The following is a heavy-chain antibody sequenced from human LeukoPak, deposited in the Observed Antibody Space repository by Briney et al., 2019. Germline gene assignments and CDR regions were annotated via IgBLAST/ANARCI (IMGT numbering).Heavy chain of an antibody. J-gene: IGHJ4*02. CDR3: APYSGSY. CDR1: GFTFSSYA. Sequence: KTGGSLRLSCAASGFTFSSYAMSWVRQAPGKGLEWVSSISSSSSYIYYADSVKGRFTISRDNAKNSLYLQMNSLRAEDTAVYYCAPYSGSYWGQGTLVTVSS. V-gene: IGHV3-21*01. CDR2: ISSSSSYI. D-gene: IGHD1-26*01.